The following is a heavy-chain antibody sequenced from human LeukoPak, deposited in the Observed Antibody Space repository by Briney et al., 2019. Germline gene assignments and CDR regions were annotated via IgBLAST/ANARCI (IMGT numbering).Heavy chain of an antibody. V-gene: IGHV3-7*01. D-gene: IGHD3-22*01. Sequence: GGSLRLSCAASGFTFSSYWMSWVRQAPGKGLEWVAIIKQDGSEKYYVDSVKGRFTISRDNAKNSLYLQMNSLRAEDTAVYYCARAYRYYDSSGYKEGEWFDPWGQGTLVTVSS. CDR2: IKQDGSEK. CDR3: ARAYRYYDSSGYKEGEWFDP. CDR1: GFTFSSYW. J-gene: IGHJ5*02.